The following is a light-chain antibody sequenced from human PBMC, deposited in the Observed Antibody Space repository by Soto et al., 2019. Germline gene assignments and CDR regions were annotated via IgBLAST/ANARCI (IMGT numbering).Light chain of an antibody. J-gene: IGLJ3*02. CDR3: QTWGTDRWV. Sequence: QPVLTQPPSASASLGASVKLTCTLSSGHSDRAIAWHQQQPEKGPRYLMKVNSDGSHFKGDGIPDRFSGSSSGAKRYLIISTLQPEDEADYHCQTWGTDRWVFGAGTKLTVL. CDR2: VNSDGSH. V-gene: IGLV4-69*02. CDR1: SGHSDRA.